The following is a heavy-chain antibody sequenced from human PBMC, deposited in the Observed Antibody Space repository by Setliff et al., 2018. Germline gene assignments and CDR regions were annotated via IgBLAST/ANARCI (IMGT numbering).Heavy chain of an antibody. J-gene: IGHJ4*02. Sequence: PSETLSLTCRVSGYSIGSDYFWAWVRQPPGKGLEWVATIKHGGTTYYNPSLRSRVIISVDASKNAFSLRLNSVTAADTAVFYCARHAITSGGRPDYCDNWGPGTLVTVS. V-gene: IGHV4-38-2*01. CDR2: IKHGGTT. CDR1: GYSIGSDYF. D-gene: IGHD2-8*01. CDR3: ARHAITSGGRPDYCDN.